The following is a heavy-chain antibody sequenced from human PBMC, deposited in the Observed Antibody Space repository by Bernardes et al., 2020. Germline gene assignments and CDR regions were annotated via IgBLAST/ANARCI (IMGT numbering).Heavy chain of an antibody. J-gene: IGHJ6*02. CDR1: GYTFTSYY. CDR2: INPSGGST. V-gene: IGHV1-46*01. CDR3: ARPLGMYYYGMDV. D-gene: IGHD6-13*01. Sequence: VKVSCKASGYTFTSYYMHWVRQAPGQGLEWMGIINPSGGSTSYAQKFQGRVTMTRDTSTSTVYMELSSLRSEDTAVYYCARPLGMYYYGMDVWGQGTTVTVSS.